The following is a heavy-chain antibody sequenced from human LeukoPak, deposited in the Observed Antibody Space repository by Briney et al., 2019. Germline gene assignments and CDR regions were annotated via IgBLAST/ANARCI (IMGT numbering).Heavy chain of an antibody. CDR3: ATFPRSIAAAGYFDY. Sequence: ASVKVSCKASGYTFTGYHMHWVRQAPGQGLEWMGRINPNSGDTNYAQKFQGRVTMTEDTSTDTAYIELSSLRSEDTAVYYCATFPRSIAAAGYFDYWGQGTLVTVTS. CDR2: INPNSGDT. J-gene: IGHJ4*02. V-gene: IGHV1-2*06. D-gene: IGHD6-13*01. CDR1: GYTFTGYH.